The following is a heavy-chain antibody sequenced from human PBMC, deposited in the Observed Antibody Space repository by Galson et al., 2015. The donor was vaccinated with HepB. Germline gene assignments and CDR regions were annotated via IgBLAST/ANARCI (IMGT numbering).Heavy chain of an antibody. J-gene: IGHJ3*02. Sequence: SLRLSCAGSGFTVSTNYMSWVRQAPGKGLEWVSLIYSGGSTYYADSVKGRFTISRDKSKNTLYLQMNSLRAEDTAVYYCARGGYSGYVAGEAYAFDIWGQGTMVTVSS. CDR3: ARGGYSGYVAGEAYAFDI. CDR1: GFTVSTNY. CDR2: IYSGGST. V-gene: IGHV3-66*01. D-gene: IGHD5-12*01.